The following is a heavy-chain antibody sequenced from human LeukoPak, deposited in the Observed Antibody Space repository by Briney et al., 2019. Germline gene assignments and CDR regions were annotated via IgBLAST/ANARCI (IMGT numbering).Heavy chain of an antibody. V-gene: IGHV3-66*02. CDR3: WASSSGYRVNV. CDR1: GFTVSSNY. D-gene: IGHD6-13*01. J-gene: IGHJ6*04. CDR2: IYSVGST. Sequence: GGSMRLSCAASGFTVSSNYMSWVRQAPGEGLGWESAIYSVGSTYYADSVRGRFTISRENSKNTPYRQMNSLRAEDTAGYYWWASSSGYRVNVWGKGTTVTVSS.